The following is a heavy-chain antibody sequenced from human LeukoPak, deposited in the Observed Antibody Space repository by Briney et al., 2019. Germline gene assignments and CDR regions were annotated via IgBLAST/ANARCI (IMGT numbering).Heavy chain of an antibody. CDR2: ISYSGST. CDR3: ARGSGNYWQVSFDY. V-gene: IGHV4-59*01. D-gene: IGHD1-26*01. J-gene: IGHJ4*02. Sequence: PSETLSLTCTVSGDSISSSDWSWIRQPPGKGLEWIGYISYSGSTSSNPSLRSRVTISVDTSKNQFSLRLTSVTAADTAMYYCARGSGNYWQVSFDYWGQGALVTVSS. CDR1: GDSISSSD.